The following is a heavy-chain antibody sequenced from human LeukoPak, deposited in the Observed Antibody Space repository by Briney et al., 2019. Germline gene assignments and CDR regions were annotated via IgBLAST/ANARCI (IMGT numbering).Heavy chain of an antibody. CDR3: AREDYNWNDYYYYGMDV. J-gene: IGHJ6*02. D-gene: IGHD1-20*01. Sequence: GEFLRLSWEAAVITFENYIVSWVRKAPWKGREWVFTINWNGGSTGYADSVKGRFTISRDNAKNSLFLQMNSLRAEDTAFYYCAREDYNWNDYYYYGMDVWGQGTTVTVSS. V-gene: IGHV3-20*04. CDR2: INWNGGST. CDR1: VITFENYI.